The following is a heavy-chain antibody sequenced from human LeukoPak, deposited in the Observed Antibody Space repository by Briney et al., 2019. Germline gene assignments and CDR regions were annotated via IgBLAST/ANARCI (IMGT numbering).Heavy chain of an antibody. CDR2: IKQDGSEK. CDR1: GFTFSSYW. Sequence: GGSLRLSCAASGFTFSSYWMSWVRQAPGKGLEWVANIKQDGSEKYYVDSVKGRFTISRDNAKNSLYLQMNSLRAEDTAVYYCARNFLDYYGSGVDYWGHGTLVTVSS. D-gene: IGHD3-10*01. J-gene: IGHJ4*01. V-gene: IGHV3-7*01. CDR3: ARNFLDYYGSGVDY.